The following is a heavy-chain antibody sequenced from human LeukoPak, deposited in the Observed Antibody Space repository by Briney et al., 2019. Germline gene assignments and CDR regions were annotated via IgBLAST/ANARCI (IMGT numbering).Heavy chain of an antibody. D-gene: IGHD6-6*01. V-gene: IGHV4-34*01. CDR3: SRAKGPYSCSETYYFDL. CDR1: GGFFSGYY. CDR2: INHSGST. Sequence: PSETLSLTCAVFGGFFSGYYWSWVRQPPGKGLEWIGEINHSGSTNYNPTLRSRVTISVDTSKNQFSLKRSSVTAADTAVFYLSRAKGPYSCSETYYFDLGGQGTRVTVSS. J-gene: IGHJ4*02.